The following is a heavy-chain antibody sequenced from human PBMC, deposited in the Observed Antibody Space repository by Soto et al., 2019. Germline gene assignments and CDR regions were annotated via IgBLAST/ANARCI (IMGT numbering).Heavy chain of an antibody. CDR3: ARVERVNGMDF. D-gene: IGHD2-21*01. CDR1: GDSVSSNSAA. J-gene: IGHJ6*02. V-gene: IGHV6-1*01. CDR2: AYYRSKWYY. Sequence: QVLLLQSGPGLVRPSQTLSLTCAISGDSVSSNSAAWTWIRQSPSRGLEWLGRAYYRSKWYYDYAPSVKSRINFNPDTSKNQFSLQLSSVTPEDAAVYFCARVERVNGMDFWGQGTTVTVSS.